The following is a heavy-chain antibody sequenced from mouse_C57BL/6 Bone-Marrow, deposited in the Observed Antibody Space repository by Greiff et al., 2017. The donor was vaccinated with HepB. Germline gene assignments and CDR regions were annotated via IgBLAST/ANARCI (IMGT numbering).Heavy chain of an antibody. CDR2: IDPSDSYT. J-gene: IGHJ2*01. Sequence: QVQLQQSGAELVRPGTSVKLSCKASGYTFTSYWMHWVKQRPGQGLEWIGVIDPSDSYTNYNQKFKGKATLTVDTSSSTAYMQLSSLTSENSAVYYCAREGLLFDYWGQGTTLTVSS. D-gene: IGHD1-1*01. CDR3: AREGLLFDY. V-gene: IGHV1-59*01. CDR1: GYTFTSYW.